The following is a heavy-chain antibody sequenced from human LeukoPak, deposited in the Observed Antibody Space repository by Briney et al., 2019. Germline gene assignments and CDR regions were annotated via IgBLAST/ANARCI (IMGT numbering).Heavy chain of an antibody. CDR2: IREDGGQK. Sequence: GGSLRLSCTASGFTFSSYYMSWVRQAPGKGLEWVANIREDGGQKNYVDSVKGRFTISCDNGENSLSLQMNSLRAEDTAVYYCVREATVSFYYFYYTDVWGNGTTVTVS. CDR1: GFTFSSYY. D-gene: IGHD4-11*01. J-gene: IGHJ6*03. CDR3: VREATVSFYYFYYTDV. V-gene: IGHV3-7*01.